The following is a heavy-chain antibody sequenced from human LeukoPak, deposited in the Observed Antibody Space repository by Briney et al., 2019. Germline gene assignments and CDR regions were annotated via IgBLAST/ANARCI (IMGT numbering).Heavy chain of an antibody. Sequence: GGSLRLSCAASGFTVSSNYMSWVRQAPGKGLEWASVIYSGGSTYYADSVKGRFTISRDNSKNTLYLQMNSLRAEDTAVYYCATIWFGELFDPWGQGTLVTVSS. V-gene: IGHV3-66*01. CDR3: ATIWFGELFDP. CDR1: GFTVSSNY. D-gene: IGHD3-10*01. J-gene: IGHJ5*02. CDR2: IYSGGST.